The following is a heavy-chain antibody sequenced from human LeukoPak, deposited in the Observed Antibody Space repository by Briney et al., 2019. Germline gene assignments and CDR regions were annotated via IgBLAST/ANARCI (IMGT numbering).Heavy chain of an antibody. Sequence: QSGGSLRLSCAASGFTFSNYWMSWVRQAPGKGLEWVANIKRDGSEKYYVDSVKGRFTISRDNAKNSLYLQMNSLRTVDTVVYFCARGVGNKFDPSGPGTLVSVS. CDR1: GFTFSNYW. D-gene: IGHD4-23*01. CDR3: ARGVGNKFDP. J-gene: IGHJ5*02. V-gene: IGHV3-7*01. CDR2: IKRDGSEK.